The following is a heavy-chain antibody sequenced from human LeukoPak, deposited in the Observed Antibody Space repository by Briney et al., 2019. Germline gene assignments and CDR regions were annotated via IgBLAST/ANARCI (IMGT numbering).Heavy chain of an antibody. J-gene: IGHJ4*02. D-gene: IGHD3-10*01. CDR2: IYYSGST. Sequence: PSETLSLTCTVSGGSISSSSYYWGWIRQPPGKWLEWIGSIYYSGSTYYNPSLKSRVTISVDTSKNQFSLKLSSVTAADTAVYYCARDPYGSGSYDYWGQGTLVTVSS. CDR1: GGSISSSSYY. CDR3: ARDPYGSGSYDY. V-gene: IGHV4-39*07.